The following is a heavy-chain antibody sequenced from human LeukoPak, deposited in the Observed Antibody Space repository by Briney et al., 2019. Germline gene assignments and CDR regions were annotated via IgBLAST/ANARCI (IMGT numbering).Heavy chain of an antibody. CDR1: GFTFSNYV. V-gene: IGHV3-13*01. CDR3: ARVRSDSNGWYHVLD. Sequence: GGSLGLSCAASGFTFSNYVMHWVRQGTGKSLEWVSAIGTAGDTHYAGSVKGRFTISRENAKNSLYLQMNNLRAGDTAVYYCARVRSDSNGWYHVLDWGQGTLVTVSS. J-gene: IGHJ4*02. D-gene: IGHD6-19*01. CDR2: IGTAGDT.